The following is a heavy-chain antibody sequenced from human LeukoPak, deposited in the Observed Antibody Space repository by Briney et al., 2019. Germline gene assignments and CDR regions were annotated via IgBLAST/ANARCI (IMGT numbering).Heavy chain of an antibody. D-gene: IGHD3-22*01. V-gene: IGHV3-30*02. Sequence: GGSLRLSCAASGFTFSSYGMHWVRQAPGKGLEWVAFIRYDGSNKYYADSVKGRFTISRDNSKNTLYLQMNSLRAEDTAVYYCAKDQDYYDSPFDYWGQGTLVTVSS. CDR1: GFTFSSYG. J-gene: IGHJ4*02. CDR2: IRYDGSNK. CDR3: AKDQDYYDSPFDY.